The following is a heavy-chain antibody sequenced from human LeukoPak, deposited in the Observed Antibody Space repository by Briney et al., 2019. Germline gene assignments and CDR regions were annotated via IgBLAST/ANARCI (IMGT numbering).Heavy chain of an antibody. Sequence: PSETLSLTCTVSGGSISSYYWSWIRQPPGKGLEWIGYSYYSGSTNYNPSLKSRVTISLDTSKNQFSLKLSSVTAADTAVYYCARRATSWVVVGGYFDYWGQGTLVTVSS. CDR3: ARRATSWVVVGGYFDY. CDR2: SYYSGST. V-gene: IGHV4-59*08. D-gene: IGHD1-26*01. CDR1: GGSISSYY. J-gene: IGHJ4*02.